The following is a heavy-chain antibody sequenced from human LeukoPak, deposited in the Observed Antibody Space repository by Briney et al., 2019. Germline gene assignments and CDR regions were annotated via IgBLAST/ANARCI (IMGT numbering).Heavy chain of an antibody. J-gene: IGHJ4*02. D-gene: IGHD5-24*01. V-gene: IGHV3-66*01. CDR3: ARWDGYGYFDY. CDR1: GFTFSTYS. Sequence: GGSLRLSCAASGFTFSTYSMNWVRQAPGKGLEWVSVIYTGGDTYYADSVKGRFTISRDNSKNTLYLQMNSLRAEDTAVYYCARWDGYGYFDYWGQGTLVTVSS. CDR2: IYTGGDT.